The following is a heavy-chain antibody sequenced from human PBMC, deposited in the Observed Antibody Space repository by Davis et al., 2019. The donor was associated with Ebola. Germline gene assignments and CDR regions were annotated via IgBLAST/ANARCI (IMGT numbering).Heavy chain of an antibody. J-gene: IGHJ6*02. CDR1: GFTFSSYW. CDR3: ARDFTYSSSWYIGYGMDV. D-gene: IGHD6-13*01. CDR2: INSDGSST. V-gene: IGHV3-74*01. Sequence: HTGGSLRLSCAAPGFTFSSYWMHWVRQAPGKGLVWVSRINSDGSSTSYADSVKGRFTISRDNAKNTLYLQMNSLRAEDTAVYYCARDFTYSSSWYIGYGMDVWGQGTTVTVSS.